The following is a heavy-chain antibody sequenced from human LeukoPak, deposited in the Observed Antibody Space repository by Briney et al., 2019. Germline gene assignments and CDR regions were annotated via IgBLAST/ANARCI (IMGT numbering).Heavy chain of an antibody. CDR2: VSGSDDST. CDR1: GLIFSNYA. D-gene: IGHD5-12*01. CDR3: AKDRDSGYYPFDY. V-gene: IGHV3-23*01. Sequence: PGGSLRLSCAASGLIFSNYAMNWVRQAPGKGLEWVSAVSGSDDSTYYADSVKGRFTISRDNSKNTLFLQMNSLRAEDTAVYYCAKDRDSGYYPFDYWGQGTLVTVSS. J-gene: IGHJ4*02.